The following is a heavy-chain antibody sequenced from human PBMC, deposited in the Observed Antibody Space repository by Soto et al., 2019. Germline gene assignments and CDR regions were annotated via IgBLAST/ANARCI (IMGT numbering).Heavy chain of an antibody. D-gene: IGHD2-2*02. CDR1: GFTFSSYA. V-gene: IGHV3-23*01. CDR3: AKDKHDIVLVPAAITSLDSSTWFLDY. CDR2: FSGSGGST. J-gene: IGHJ4*02. Sequence: GGPLRSSFEASGFTFSSYAMTWARQPPGKGLEWVSAFSGSGGSTYYADSVKGRFTISRDNSKNTLYLQMNSLRAEDTAVYYCAKDKHDIVLVPAAITSLDSSTWFLDYWGQGTLVTVSS.